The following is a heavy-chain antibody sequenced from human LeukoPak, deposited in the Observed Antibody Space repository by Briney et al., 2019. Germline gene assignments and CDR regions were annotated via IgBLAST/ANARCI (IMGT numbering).Heavy chain of an antibody. CDR1: GFTFSTFA. CDR2: IFPSGGEI. V-gene: IGHV3-23*01. Sequence: GGSLRLSCAASGFTFSTFAMIWVRQPPGKGLEWVSSIFPSGGEIHYADSVRGRFTISRDNSKSTLSLQMNSLRAEDTAIYYCARDPRGPTGYDHSGRDTFDYWGQGTLVTVSS. J-gene: IGHJ4*02. D-gene: IGHD3-22*01. CDR3: ARDPRGPTGYDHSGRDTFDY.